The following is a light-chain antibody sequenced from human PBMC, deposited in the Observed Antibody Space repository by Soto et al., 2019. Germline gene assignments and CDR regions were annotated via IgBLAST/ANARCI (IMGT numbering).Light chain of an antibody. J-gene: IGLJ3*02. CDR2: EVS. V-gene: IGLV2-14*01. CDR3: SSYTTSTTLVV. CDR1: SSDIGASNY. Sequence: QSALTQPASVSVSPGQSITISCTGTSSDIGASNYVSWYQQHPGKAPKLMIYEVSHRPSGVSDRFSGSKSGNTASLTISGLQAEDEADYYCSSYTTSTTLVVFGGGTKLTVL.